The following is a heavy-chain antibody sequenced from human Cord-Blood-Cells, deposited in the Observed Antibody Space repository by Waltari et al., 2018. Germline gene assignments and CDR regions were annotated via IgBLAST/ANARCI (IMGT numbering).Heavy chain of an antibody. CDR1: GYTFTSYD. V-gene: IGHV1-8*01. J-gene: IGHJ5*02. CDR3: ARRVPAAKGWFDP. Sequence: QVQLVQSGAEVKKPGDSVKVSCKASGYTFTSYDIHWVRQATGQGLEWMGWMNPNSGNTGYAQKFQGRVTMTRNTSISTAYMELSSLRSEDTAVYYCARRVPAAKGWFDPWGQGTLVTVSS. D-gene: IGHD2-2*01. CDR2: MNPNSGNT.